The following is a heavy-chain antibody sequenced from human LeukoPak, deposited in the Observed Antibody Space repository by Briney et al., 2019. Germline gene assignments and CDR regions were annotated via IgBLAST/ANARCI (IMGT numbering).Heavy chain of an antibody. CDR1: GGSISGYY. J-gene: IGHJ4*02. Sequence: SETLSLTCTVSGGSISGYYWSWIRQPPGKGLEWIGYFYYTGYTNYNPSLKSRVAISVDTSKNQFSLYLTSVTAADTAVYYCARESYGIDSWGQGTLVSVSS. CDR3: ARESYGIDS. D-gene: IGHD5-18*01. CDR2: FYYTGYT. V-gene: IGHV4-59*01.